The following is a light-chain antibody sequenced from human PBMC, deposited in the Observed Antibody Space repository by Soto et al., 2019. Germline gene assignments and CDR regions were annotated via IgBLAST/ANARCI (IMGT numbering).Light chain of an antibody. Sequence: DIQRTQSPSTLSGSVGDRFTITFRASQTISSWLAWYQQKPGKAPKLLIYKASTLKSGVPSRFSGSGSGTEFTLTISSLQPDDFATYYCQHYNSYSEAFGQGTKVDIK. CDR1: QTISSW. V-gene: IGKV1-5*03. CDR2: KAS. J-gene: IGKJ1*01. CDR3: QHYNSYSEA.